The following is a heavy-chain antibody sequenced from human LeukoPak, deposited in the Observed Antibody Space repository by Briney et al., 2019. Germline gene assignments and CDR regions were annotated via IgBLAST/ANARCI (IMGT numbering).Heavy chain of an antibody. D-gene: IGHD3-10*01. CDR2: INWNGGST. J-gene: IGHJ6*03. Sequence: PGGSLRLSCAASGFTFDDYGMSWVRQAPGKGLEWVSGINWNGGSTGYADSVKGRFTISRDNAKNSLYLQMNSLRAEDTAVYYCAKGARRSNYYYYYMDVWGKGTTVTISS. V-gene: IGHV3-20*04. CDR3: AKGARRSNYYYYYMDV. CDR1: GFTFDDYG.